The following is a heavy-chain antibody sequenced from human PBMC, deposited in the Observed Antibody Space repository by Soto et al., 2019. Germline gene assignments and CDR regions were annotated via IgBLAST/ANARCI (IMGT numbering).Heavy chain of an antibody. J-gene: IGHJ4*02. CDR3: VVVGDS. Sequence: PGGSLRLSCAASGFTFSNSWMHWVRQAPGKGLVWLSHINADGSSIRYADSVRGRLTISRDNAKNTLFLQMSSLTAEDTAVYYCVVVGDSWGQGTLVTVSS. D-gene: IGHD3-10*01. CDR2: INADGSSI. CDR1: GFTFSNSW. V-gene: IGHV3-74*01.